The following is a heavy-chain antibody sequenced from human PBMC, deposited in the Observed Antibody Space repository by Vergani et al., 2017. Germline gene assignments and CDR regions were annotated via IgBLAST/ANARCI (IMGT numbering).Heavy chain of an antibody. CDR2: INTNTGNP. D-gene: IGHD3-3*01. V-gene: IGHV7-4-1*02. Sequence: QVQLVQSGSELKKPGASVKVSCKASGYTFTSYAMNWVRQAPGQGLEWMGWINTNTGNPTYAQGFTGRFVFSLDTSVSTAYLQISSLKAEDTAVYYCAXESEWLGRDYYYYYYMDVWGKGTTVTVSS. CDR1: GYTFTSYA. CDR3: AXESEWLGRDYYYYYYMDV. J-gene: IGHJ6*03.